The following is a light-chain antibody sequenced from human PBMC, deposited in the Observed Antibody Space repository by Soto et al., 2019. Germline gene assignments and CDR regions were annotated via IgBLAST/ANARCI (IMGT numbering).Light chain of an antibody. CDR1: QSVSSSY. V-gene: IGKV3-20*01. J-gene: IGKJ1*01. CDR3: QQYNNWPTWT. CDR2: GAS. Sequence: EIVLTQSPGTLSLSPGERATLSCRASQSVSSSYLAWYQQKPCQAPRLLIYGASSRATGIPDRFSGSGSGTEFTLTISSLQSEDFAVYYCQQYNNWPTWTFGQGTKLEIK.